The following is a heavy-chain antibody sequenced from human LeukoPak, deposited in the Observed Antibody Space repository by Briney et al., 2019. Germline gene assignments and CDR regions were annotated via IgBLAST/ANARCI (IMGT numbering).Heavy chain of an antibody. CDR1: GLTFSSYS. D-gene: IGHD3-3*01. Sequence: TGGSLRLSCAASGLTFSSYSMNWVRQAPGKGLEWVSSISSSSSYIYYADSVKGRFTISRDNAKNSLYLQMNSLRAEDTAVYYCARDIDRYYADYWGLGTLVTVSS. V-gene: IGHV3-21*01. CDR2: ISSSSSYI. CDR3: ARDIDRYYADY. J-gene: IGHJ4*02.